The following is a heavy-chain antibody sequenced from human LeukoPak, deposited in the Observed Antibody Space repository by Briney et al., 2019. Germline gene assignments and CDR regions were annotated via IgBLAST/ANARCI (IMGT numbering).Heavy chain of an antibody. CDR2: ISSSGSTI. D-gene: IGHD3-22*01. J-gene: IGHJ4*02. CDR1: GFTFSSYE. CDR3: ARDGRKRMTIILEPKRPYYWDF. Sequence: PGGSLRLSCAASGFTFSSYEMNWVRQAPGKGLEWVSYISSSGSTIYYADSVKGRFTISRDNAKNSLYLQMNSLRAEDTAVYYCARDGRKRMTIILEPKRPYYWDFWGQGTLVTVSS. V-gene: IGHV3-48*03.